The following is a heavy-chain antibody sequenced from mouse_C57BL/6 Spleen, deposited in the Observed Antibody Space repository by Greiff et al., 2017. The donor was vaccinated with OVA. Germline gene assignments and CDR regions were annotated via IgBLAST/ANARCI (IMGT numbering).Heavy chain of an antibody. D-gene: IGHD1-1*01. CDR2: IDPSDSYT. Sequence: QVHVKQPGAELVMPGASVKLSCKASGYTFTSYWMHWVKQRPGPGLEWIGEIDPSDSYTNYNQKFKGKSTLTVDKSSSTAYMQLSSLTSEDSAVYYCARRSRGNYFDYWGQGTTLTVSS. CDR3: ARRSRGNYFDY. J-gene: IGHJ2*01. CDR1: GYTFTSYW. V-gene: IGHV1-69*01.